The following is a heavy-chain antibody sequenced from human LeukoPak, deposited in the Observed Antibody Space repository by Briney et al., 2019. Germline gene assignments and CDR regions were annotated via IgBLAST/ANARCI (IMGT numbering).Heavy chain of an antibody. Sequence: ASVKVSCKASGYTFTSYAISWVRQAPGQGLEWMGGIIPIFGTANYAQKFQGRVTITADESTSTAYMELSSLRSEDTAVYYCASNLRFLEWFFDYWGQGTLVTVSS. D-gene: IGHD3-3*01. CDR3: ASNLRFLEWFFDY. V-gene: IGHV1-69*13. CDR1: GYTFTSYA. J-gene: IGHJ4*02. CDR2: IIPIFGTA.